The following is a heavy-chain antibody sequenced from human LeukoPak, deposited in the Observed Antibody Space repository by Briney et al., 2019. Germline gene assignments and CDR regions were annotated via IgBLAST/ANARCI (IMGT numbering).Heavy chain of an antibody. J-gene: IGHJ4*02. CDR1: GFTFRTYS. Sequence: AGGSLRLSCEASGFTFRTYSMHWVRQAPGKGPEWVSAISGSEGSTYYADSVKGRFTISRDNSKNTLYLQMNSLRAEDTAVYYCAKGRDTMIVVATFDYWGQGTLVTVSS. CDR3: AKGRDTMIVVATFDY. V-gene: IGHV3-23*01. D-gene: IGHD3-22*01. CDR2: ISGSEGST.